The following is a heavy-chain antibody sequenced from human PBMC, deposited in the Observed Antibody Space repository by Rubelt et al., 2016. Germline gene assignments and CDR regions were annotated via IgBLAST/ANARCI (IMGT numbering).Heavy chain of an antibody. D-gene: IGHD4-11*01. CDR3: ARGARRYSMDPRNAFDI. CDR1: GYTFTSYA. V-gene: IGHV1-18*01. J-gene: IGHJ3*02. CDR2: ISAYNGNT. Sequence: QVQLVQSGSELKKPGASVKVSCKASGYTFTSYAMNWVRQAPGQGLAWMGWISAYNGNTNDAQKPQGRVTMTTDTSTSTAYMELRSLRSDGTAVYYCARGARRYSMDPRNAFDIWGQGTMVTVSS.